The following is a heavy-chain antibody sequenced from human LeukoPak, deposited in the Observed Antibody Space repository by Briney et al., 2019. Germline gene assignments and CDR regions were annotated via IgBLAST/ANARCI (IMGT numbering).Heavy chain of an antibody. J-gene: IGHJ4*02. CDR1: GGSVSSGSYY. V-gene: IGHV4-61*01. CDR2: IYYSGST. Sequence: SETLSLTCNVSGGSVSSGSYYWSWIRQPPGKGLEWVGYIYYSGSTTYNPSLKSRVTISVDTSKNQFTLQLSSVTAADTAVYYCARMYSNYFDYWGQGSLVTVSS. D-gene: IGHD4-11*01. CDR3: ARMYSNYFDY.